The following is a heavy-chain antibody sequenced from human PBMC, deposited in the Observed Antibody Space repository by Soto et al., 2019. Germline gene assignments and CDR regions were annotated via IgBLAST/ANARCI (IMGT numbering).Heavy chain of an antibody. Sequence: GGSLRLSCAASGFTFSSYGMHWVRQAPGKGLEWVAVISYDGSNKYYADSVKGRFTISRDNSKNTLYLQMNSLRAEDTAVYYCAKDCYDILTQNLYYYYGMDVWGQGTTVTVPS. CDR1: GFTFSSYG. J-gene: IGHJ6*02. CDR2: ISYDGSNK. CDR3: AKDCYDILTQNLYYYYGMDV. D-gene: IGHD3-9*01. V-gene: IGHV3-30*18.